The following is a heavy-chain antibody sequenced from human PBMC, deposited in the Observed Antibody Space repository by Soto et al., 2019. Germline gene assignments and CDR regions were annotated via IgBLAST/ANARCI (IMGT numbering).Heavy chain of an antibody. CDR3: ARGRQHDYGDYYYYGMDV. J-gene: IGHJ6*02. D-gene: IGHD4-17*01. V-gene: IGHV1-8*01. Sequence: ASVKVSCKASGYTFTSYDINWVRQATGQGLEWMGWMNPNSGNTGYAQKFQGRVTMTRNTSISTAYMELSSLRSEDTAVYYCARGRQHDYGDYYYYGMDVWGRGTTVTVSS. CDR1: GYTFTSYD. CDR2: MNPNSGNT.